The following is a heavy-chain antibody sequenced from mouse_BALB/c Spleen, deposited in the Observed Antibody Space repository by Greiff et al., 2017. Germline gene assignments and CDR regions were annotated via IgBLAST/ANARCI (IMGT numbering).Heavy chain of an antibody. Sequence: QVQLKQSGPGLVAPSQSLSITCTVSGFSLTGYGVNWVRQPPGKGLEWLGMIWGDGSTDYNSALKSRLSISKDNSKSQVFLKMNSLQTDDTARYYCARVTVITTVVDYWYFDVWGAGTTVTVSS. D-gene: IGHD1-1*01. CDR1: GFSLTGYG. J-gene: IGHJ1*01. V-gene: IGHV2-6-7*01. CDR3: ARVTVITTVVDYWYFDV. CDR2: IWGDGST.